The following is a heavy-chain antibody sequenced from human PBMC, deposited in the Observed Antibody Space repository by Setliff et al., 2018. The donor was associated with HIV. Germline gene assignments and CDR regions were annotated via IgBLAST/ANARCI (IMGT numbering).Heavy chain of an antibody. CDR2: IIPIFGTA. CDR3: ARDWLMIRGVSWFDP. CDR1: GGTFSSYA. D-gene: IGHD3-10*01. Sequence: SVKVSCKASGGTFSSYAISWVRQAPGQGLEWMGGIIPIFGTANYAQKFQGRVTITSDPVAPMVFLTLSSLRSEDTALYYCARDWLMIRGVSWFDPWGQGTLVTVSS. V-gene: IGHV1-69*05. J-gene: IGHJ5*02.